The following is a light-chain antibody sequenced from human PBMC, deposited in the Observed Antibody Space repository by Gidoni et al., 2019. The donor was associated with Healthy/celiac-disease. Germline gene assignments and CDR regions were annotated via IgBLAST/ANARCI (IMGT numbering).Light chain of an antibody. CDR1: QGISSY. J-gene: IGKJ5*01. Sequence: QVTPSPSFLSASVGDRVTITCRASQGISSYLAWYQQKPGKAPKLLIYAASTLQSGVPSRFSGSGSGTEFALTISSLQPEDFATYSCQQLNSYPRSITFGQXTRLEIK. CDR3: QQLNSYPRSIT. V-gene: IGKV1-9*01. CDR2: AAS.